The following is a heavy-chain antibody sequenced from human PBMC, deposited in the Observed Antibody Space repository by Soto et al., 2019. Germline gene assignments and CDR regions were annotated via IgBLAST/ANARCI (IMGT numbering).Heavy chain of an antibody. CDR2: ISGSSSGT. V-gene: IGHV3-23*01. CDR1: GFNFGAYA. CDR3: AKDRSENFWVYYYAMDV. Sequence: PRGSLRLSCEASGFNFGAYAMNWVRQAPGKGLEWVSGISGSSSGTYYTDSVKGRFTISRDNSKNTVYLQMNSLRGEDTAVYYCAKDRSENFWVYYYAMDVWGQGTAVTVSS. D-gene: IGHD6-19*01. J-gene: IGHJ6*02.